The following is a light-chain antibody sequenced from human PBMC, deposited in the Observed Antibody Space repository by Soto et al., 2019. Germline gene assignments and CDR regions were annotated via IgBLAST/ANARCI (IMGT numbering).Light chain of an antibody. V-gene: IGLV2-14*01. J-gene: IGLJ1*01. CDR1: SSDVGGYNY. Sequence: QSALTQPASVSGSPGQSITISCTGTSSDVGGYNYVSWYQQHPGKAPKLMTYDVSNRPSGVSNRFSGSKSGNTASLTISGLQAEDEADYYCSSYTSSSTLVFGTG. CDR2: DVS. CDR3: SSYTSSSTLV.